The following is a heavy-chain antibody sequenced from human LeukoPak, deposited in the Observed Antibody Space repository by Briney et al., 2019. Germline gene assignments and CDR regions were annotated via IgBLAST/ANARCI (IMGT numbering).Heavy chain of an antibody. CDR3: ARRYGSGPQNWFDP. CDR1: GYNFNELS. J-gene: IGHJ5*02. V-gene: IGHV1-24*01. D-gene: IGHD3-10*01. CDR2: FDPEDGET. Sequence: ASVKVSCKVSGYNFNELSMHWVRQAPGKGLEWMGGFDPEDGETIYAQKFQGRVTMTEDTSTDTAYMELSSLRSEDTAVYHCARRYGSGPQNWFDPWGQGTLVTVSS.